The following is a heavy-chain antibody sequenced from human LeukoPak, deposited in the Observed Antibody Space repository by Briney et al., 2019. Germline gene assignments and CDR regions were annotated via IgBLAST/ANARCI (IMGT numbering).Heavy chain of an antibody. CDR2: IIPIFGTT. V-gene: IGHV1-69*06. Sequence: ASVKVSCKASGGTFSSYAISWVRQAPGQGREWMGGIIPIFGTTNYAQKFQGRVTITADRSTSTAYMELSSLRSEDTAVYYCARGPSITMVRGGQWYYYMDVWGKGTTVTISS. CDR1: GGTFSSYA. CDR3: ARGPSITMVRGGQWYYYMDV. D-gene: IGHD3-10*01. J-gene: IGHJ6*03.